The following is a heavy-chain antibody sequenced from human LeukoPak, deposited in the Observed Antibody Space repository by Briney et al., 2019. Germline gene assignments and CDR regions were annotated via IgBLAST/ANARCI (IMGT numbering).Heavy chain of an antibody. D-gene: IGHD3-22*01. CDR2: ISYDGSNK. Sequence: PGGSLRLSCAASGFTFSSYAMHWVRQAPGKGLEWVAVISYDGSNKYYADSVKGRFTISRDNSKNTLYLQMNSLRAEDTAVYYCARAAYYYDSSGYPTLDHYYMDVWGKGTTVTISS. CDR1: GFTFSSYA. J-gene: IGHJ6*03. CDR3: ARAAYYYDSSGYPTLDHYYMDV. V-gene: IGHV3-30*04.